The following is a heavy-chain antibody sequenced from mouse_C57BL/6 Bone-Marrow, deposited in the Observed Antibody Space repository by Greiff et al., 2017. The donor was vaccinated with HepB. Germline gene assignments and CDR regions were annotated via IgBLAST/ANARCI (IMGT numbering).Heavy chain of an antibody. D-gene: IGHD1-1*01. CDR3: ARLYYYGSVPGWYFDV. J-gene: IGHJ1*03. V-gene: IGHV1-55*01. Sequence: VKLQQPGAELVKPGASVKMSCKASGYTFTSYWITWVKQRPGQGLEWIGDIYPGSGSTNYNEKFKSKATLTVDTSSSTAYMQLSSLTSEDSAVYYCARLYYYGSVPGWYFDVWGTGTTVTVSS. CDR2: IYPGSGST. CDR1: GYTFTSYW.